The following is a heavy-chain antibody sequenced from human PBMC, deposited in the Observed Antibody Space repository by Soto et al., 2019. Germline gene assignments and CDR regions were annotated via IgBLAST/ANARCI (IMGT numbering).Heavy chain of an antibody. CDR3: ASGIYIAAAGIDAFDI. D-gene: IGHD6-13*01. CDR1: GFTVSSNY. V-gene: IGHV3-53*04. CDR2: IYSGGST. J-gene: IGHJ3*02. Sequence: EVQLVESGGGLVQPGGSLRLSCAASGFTVSSNYMSWVRQAPGKGLEWVSVIYSGGSTYYADSVKGRFTISRHNSKNTLYLQMNSLRAEDTVVYYCASGIYIAAAGIDAFDIWGQGTMVTVSS.